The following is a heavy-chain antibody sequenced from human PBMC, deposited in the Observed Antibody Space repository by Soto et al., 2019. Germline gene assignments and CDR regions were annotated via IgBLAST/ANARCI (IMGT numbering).Heavy chain of an antibody. D-gene: IGHD3-16*02. Sequence: PSETLSLTCAVYGGSFSGYCWSWIRQPPGKGLEWIGEINHSGSTNYNPSLKSRVTISVDTSKNQFSLKLSSVTAADTAVYYCARGRVITFGGVIAYYYGMDVWGQGTTVTVSS. CDR1: GGSFSGYC. V-gene: IGHV4-34*01. CDR3: ARGRVITFGGVIAYYYGMDV. J-gene: IGHJ6*02. CDR2: INHSGST.